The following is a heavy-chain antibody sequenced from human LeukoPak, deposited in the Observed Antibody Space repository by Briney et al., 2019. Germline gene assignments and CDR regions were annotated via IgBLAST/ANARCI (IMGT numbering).Heavy chain of an antibody. V-gene: IGHV3-21*01. Sequence: GGSLRLSCAASGFTFSSYTMSWVRQAPGRGLEWVSSISSSDNYIYYVDSVQGRFTISRDNAKDSLYLEMNNLRAEDAAVYYCARVAGYCTTARCFAFYFDFWGQGALVTVSS. D-gene: IGHD2-2*01. CDR2: ISSSDNYI. J-gene: IGHJ4*02. CDR3: ARVAGYCTTARCFAFYFDF. CDR1: GFTFSSYT.